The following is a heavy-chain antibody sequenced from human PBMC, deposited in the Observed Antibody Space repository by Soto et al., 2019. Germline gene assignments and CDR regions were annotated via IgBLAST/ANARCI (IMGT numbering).Heavy chain of an antibody. CDR3: ARDLWGYCGTDCYPLDV. Sequence: PSETLSLTCTVSGGSISRYYWSWIRQPPGKGLEWIGYFYNAGSTIYNPSLKSRVTISVDMSQNQFSLNLNYVTAADTAVYYCARDLWGYCGTDCYPLDVWGQGTTVTVSS. D-gene: IGHD2-21*02. J-gene: IGHJ6*02. V-gene: IGHV4-59*01. CDR1: GGSISRYY. CDR2: FYNAGST.